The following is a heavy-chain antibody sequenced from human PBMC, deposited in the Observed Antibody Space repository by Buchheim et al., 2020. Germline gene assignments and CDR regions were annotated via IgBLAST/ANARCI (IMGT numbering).Heavy chain of an antibody. CDR2: IYYSGTT. V-gene: IGHV4-59*01. D-gene: IGHD5-12*01. J-gene: IGHJ4*02. Sequence: QVQLQESGPGLVKPSGTLSLICTVSGGSINNYYWNWIRQPPGKGLEWIGYIYYSGTTSYNPSLKSRVTISVDTSKNQFSLKLSPVTAADTAVYYCARAYSDYVEWGQGTL. CDR3: ARAYSDYVE. CDR1: GGSINNYY.